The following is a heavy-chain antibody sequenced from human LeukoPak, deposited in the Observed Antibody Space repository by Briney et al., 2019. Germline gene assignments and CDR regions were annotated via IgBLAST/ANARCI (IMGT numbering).Heavy chain of an antibody. V-gene: IGHV4-31*03. CDR2: IYYSGTT. CDR3: ARQGPYYNDRRSSFDY. CDR1: GGSISSGGYY. J-gene: IGHJ4*02. D-gene: IGHD3-22*01. Sequence: SETLSLTCTVSGGSISSGGYYWSWIRQHPGKGLEWIGYIYYSGTTYYNPSLKGRVTMSVDTSKNQFSLKLNSVTAADTAVYYCARQGPYYNDRRSSFDYWGQGTLVTVSS.